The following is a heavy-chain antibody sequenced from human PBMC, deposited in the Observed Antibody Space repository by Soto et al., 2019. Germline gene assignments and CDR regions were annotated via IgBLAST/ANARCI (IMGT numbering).Heavy chain of an antibody. D-gene: IGHD3-3*01. J-gene: IGHJ5*02. Sequence: SQNLSLTCALSGGSVSSNSAAWNWVRQSPSRGLEWLGRTYYRSKWYNDYAVSVKSRITINPDTSKNQFSLQLNSVTPEDTAVYYCARDWSGPRSNWFDPWGQGTLVTVSS. CDR2: TYYRSKWYN. CDR1: GGSVSSNSAA. V-gene: IGHV6-1*01. CDR3: ARDWSGPRSNWFDP.